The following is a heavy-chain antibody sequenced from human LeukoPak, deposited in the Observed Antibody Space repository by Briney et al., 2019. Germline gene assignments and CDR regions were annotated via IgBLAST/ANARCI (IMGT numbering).Heavy chain of an antibody. D-gene: IGHD6-19*01. CDR3: AKDRSGWYGVQFDY. Sequence: GRSLRLSCAASGFTFSSYAMHWVRQAPGKGLEWVAVISYDGSNKYYADSVKGRFTISRDNSKNTLYLQMNSLRAEDTAVYYCAKDRSGWYGVQFDYWGQGTLVTVSS. J-gene: IGHJ4*02. CDR2: ISYDGSNK. CDR1: GFTFSSYA. V-gene: IGHV3-30*04.